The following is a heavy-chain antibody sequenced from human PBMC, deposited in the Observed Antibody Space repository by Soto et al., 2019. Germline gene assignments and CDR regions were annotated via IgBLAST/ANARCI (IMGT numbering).Heavy chain of an antibody. Sequence: EVQLVESGGGLVQPGGSLRLSCAASGFTVSSNYMSWVRQAPGKGLEWVSVIYSGGSTYYADSVKGRFTISRHNSKNTLYLQMNSLRAEDTAVYYCARSTGGYTSSWGIDYWGQGTLVTVSS. CDR2: IYSGGST. D-gene: IGHD6-13*01. CDR1: GFTVSSNY. CDR3: ARSTGGYTSSWGIDY. J-gene: IGHJ4*02. V-gene: IGHV3-53*04.